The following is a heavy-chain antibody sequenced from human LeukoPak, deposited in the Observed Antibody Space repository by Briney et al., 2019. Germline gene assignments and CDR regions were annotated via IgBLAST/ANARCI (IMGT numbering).Heavy chain of an antibody. CDR3: AGGSSGYPN. Sequence: SETLSLTCTVSGGSISSHYWSWIRQPPGKGLEWIGYIYYSGSTNYNPSLKSRVTISVDTSKNQFSLKLSSVTAADTAVYYCAGGSSGYPNWGQGTLVTVSS. V-gene: IGHV4-59*11. J-gene: IGHJ4*02. CDR2: IYYSGST. CDR1: GGSISSHY. D-gene: IGHD5-12*01.